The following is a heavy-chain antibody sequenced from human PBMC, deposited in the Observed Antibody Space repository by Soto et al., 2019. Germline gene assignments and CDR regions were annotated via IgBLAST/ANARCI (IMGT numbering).Heavy chain of an antibody. J-gene: IGHJ5*01. V-gene: IGHV4-59*01. Sequence: NPSETLSLTCTVSGDTSTSYYWGWIRQAPGKGLEWIGHIHDSGTSTHNPSLNGRVTISIDMSKKQFSLKLTSLTSADTAVYYRARDFYDSVGYTWFDSWSQGTLVTVSS. D-gene: IGHD3-22*01. CDR2: IHDSGTS. CDR3: ARDFYDSVGYTWFDS. CDR1: GDTSTSYY.